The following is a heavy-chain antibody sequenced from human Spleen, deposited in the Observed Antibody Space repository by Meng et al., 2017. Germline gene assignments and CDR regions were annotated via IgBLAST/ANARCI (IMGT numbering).Heavy chain of an antibody. Sequence: VRLVEFGGGLVKPGGSLRLSCVASGFSFTDAWMSWVRQAPGKGLEWVGRIKSNSDGGTTDYAAPVKGRFTISRDDSKNTLYLQMNSLITEDTAVYFCATGAAAADHWGQGTLVTVSS. J-gene: IGHJ4*02. CDR1: GFSFTDAW. V-gene: IGHV3-15*01. D-gene: IGHD6-13*01. CDR3: ATGAAAADH. CDR2: IKSNSDGGTT.